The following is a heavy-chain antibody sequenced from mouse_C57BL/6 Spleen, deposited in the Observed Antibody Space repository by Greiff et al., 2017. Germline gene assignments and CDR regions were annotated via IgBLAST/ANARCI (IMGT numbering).Heavy chain of an antibody. CDR2: IWSGGST. J-gene: IGHJ2*01. D-gene: IGHD1-1*01. Sequence: VQLQQSGPGLVQPSQSLSITCPVSGFSLTSYGVHWVRQSPGKGLEWLGVIWSGGSTDYNAAFISRLSISKDNSKSHVFFKMNSLQADDTAIYYCARSITTVVGYFDYWGQGTTLTVSS. V-gene: IGHV2-2*01. CDR1: GFSLTSYG. CDR3: ARSITTVVGYFDY.